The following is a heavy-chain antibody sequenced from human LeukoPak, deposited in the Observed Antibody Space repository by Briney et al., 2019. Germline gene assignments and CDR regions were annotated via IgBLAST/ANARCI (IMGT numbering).Heavy chain of an antibody. Sequence: PGGSLRLSCAASGFTFSSYGMHWVRQAPGKGLEWVAFIRYDGSNKYYADSVKGRFTISRDNAKNSLYLQMNSLRAEDTAVYYCARDITGTTGSGFDYRGQGTLVTVSS. CDR3: ARDITGTTGSGFDY. CDR2: IRYDGSNK. V-gene: IGHV3-30*02. CDR1: GFTFSSYG. D-gene: IGHD1-20*01. J-gene: IGHJ4*02.